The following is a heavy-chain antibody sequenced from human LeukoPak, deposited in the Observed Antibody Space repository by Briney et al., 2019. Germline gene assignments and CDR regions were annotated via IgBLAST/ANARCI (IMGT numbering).Heavy chain of an antibody. D-gene: IGHD3-10*01. V-gene: IGHV3-23*01. CDR3: ARPLLSGSYYDNFDY. CDR1: GFTFSTYT. Sequence: GGSLRLSCAASGFTFSTYTMNWVRQAPGKGLEWVSAILAKSNTPYYADSVKGRFTISRDNSKNTLYLQMNSLRAEDTAVYYCARPLLSGSYYDNFDYWGQGTLVTVSS. CDR2: ILAKSNTP. J-gene: IGHJ4*02.